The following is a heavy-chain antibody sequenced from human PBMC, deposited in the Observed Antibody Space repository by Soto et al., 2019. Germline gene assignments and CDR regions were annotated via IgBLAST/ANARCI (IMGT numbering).Heavy chain of an antibody. D-gene: IGHD2-21*02. V-gene: IGHV5-10-1*01. CDR3: ARHEALGVNCGGDCWYFDY. CDR2: IDPSDSYT. J-gene: IGHJ4*02. CDR1: GYSFTSYW. Sequence: PGESLKISCQGSGYSFTSYWISWVRQMPGKGLEWMGRIDPSDSYTNYSPSFQGHVTISADKSISTAYLQWSSLKASDTAMYYCARHEALGVNCGGDCWYFDYWGQGTLVTVSS.